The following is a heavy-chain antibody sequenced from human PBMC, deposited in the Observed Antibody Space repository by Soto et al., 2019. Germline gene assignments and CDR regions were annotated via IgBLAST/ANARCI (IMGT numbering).Heavy chain of an antibody. Sequence: QVQLVESGGGVVQPGRSLRLSCAASGFTFSSYGMHWVRQAPGKGLEWVAVISYDGSNKYSADSVKGRFTISRDNSKNMTYLQMNSLRAEDTDVYYCAKAVGATQRGYFDYWGQGPLATVSS. V-gene: IGHV3-30*18. CDR1: GFTFSSYG. J-gene: IGHJ4*02. D-gene: IGHD1-26*01. CDR3: AKAVGATQRGYFDY. CDR2: ISYDGSNK.